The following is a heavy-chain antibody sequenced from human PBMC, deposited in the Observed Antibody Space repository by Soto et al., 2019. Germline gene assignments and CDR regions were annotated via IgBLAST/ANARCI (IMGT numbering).Heavy chain of an antibody. V-gene: IGHV4-31*03. CDR3: GRGGSFGAGSYYNLDY. D-gene: IGHD3-10*01. CDR1: GASITRGGYF. CDR2: IYYTGST. J-gene: IGHJ4*02. Sequence: TLSLTCTVSGASITRGGYFWSWIRQHPGRGLECIGFIYYTGSTYYSPALQSRVTISMDTSENQFSLSLSSVTAADTAVYYCGRGGSFGAGSYYNLDYWGQGLLVTVSS.